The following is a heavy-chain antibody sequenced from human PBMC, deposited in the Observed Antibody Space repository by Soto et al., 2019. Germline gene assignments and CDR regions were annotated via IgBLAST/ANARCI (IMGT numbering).Heavy chain of an antibody. Sequence: SETLSLTCVVSNFSISSGYYWGWIRQSPGKGLEWIAGIYRSGTTSYNPSLKSRVTISVDPSKNQFSLMLTAVTAADTAVYYCARTHSGSYYSVFNYWGRGSLVTVS. V-gene: IGHV4-38-2*01. CDR1: NFSISSGYY. D-gene: IGHD1-26*01. J-gene: IGHJ4*02. CDR3: ARTHSGSYYSVFNY. CDR2: IYRSGTT.